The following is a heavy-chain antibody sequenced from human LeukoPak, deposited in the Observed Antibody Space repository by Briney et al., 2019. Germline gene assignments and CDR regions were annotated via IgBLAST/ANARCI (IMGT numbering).Heavy chain of an antibody. V-gene: IGHV3-23*01. CDR3: ANHQAAAGQFDY. J-gene: IGHJ4*02. D-gene: IGHD6-13*01. CDR2: ISGSGGST. CDR1: GFTSSNYA. Sequence: GGSLRLSCAASGFTSSNYAMNWVRQAPGKGLEWVSAISGSGGSTYYADSVEGRFTISRDNSKNTLYLQMNSLRAEDTAVYYCANHQAAAGQFDYWGQGTLVTVSS.